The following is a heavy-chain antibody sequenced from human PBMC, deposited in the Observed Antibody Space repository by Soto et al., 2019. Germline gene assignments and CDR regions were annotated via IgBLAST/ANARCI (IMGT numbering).Heavy chain of an antibody. V-gene: IGHV3-15*07. CDR1: GFTFYTAW. CDR2: IKSKHDGETT. D-gene: IGHD3-3*01. Sequence: EVQLVESGGDLVKPGGSLRLSCAASGFTFYTAWLNWVRQAPGKGLEWVGRIKSKHDGETTDYAAPVNVRFTISRDDSINTLYLQMTSLKTDDTAVYYCVTDTRGSWGQGTLVTVSS. J-gene: IGHJ5*02. CDR3: VTDTRGS.